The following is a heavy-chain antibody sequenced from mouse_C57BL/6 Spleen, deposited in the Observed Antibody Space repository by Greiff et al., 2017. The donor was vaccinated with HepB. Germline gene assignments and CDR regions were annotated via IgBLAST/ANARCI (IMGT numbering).Heavy chain of an antibody. V-gene: IGHV1-64*01. CDR3: ARSPSLLLLSY. Sequence: QVQLQQSGAELVKPGASVKLSCKASGYTFTSYWMHWVKQRPGQGLEWIGMIHPNSGSTNYNEKFKSKATLTVDKSSSTAYMQLSSLTSEDSAVYYCARSPSLLLLSYWGQGTLVTVSA. CDR1: GYTFTSYW. D-gene: IGHD1-1*01. CDR2: IHPNSGST. J-gene: IGHJ3*01.